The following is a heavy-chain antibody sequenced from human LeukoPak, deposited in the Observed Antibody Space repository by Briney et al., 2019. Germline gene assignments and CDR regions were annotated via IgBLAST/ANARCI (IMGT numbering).Heavy chain of an antibody. CDR2: IYSGGST. D-gene: IGHD3-22*01. CDR1: GFTVSSNY. Sequence: GGSLRLSCAASGFTVSSNYMSWVRHAPGKGLEWVSVIYSGGSTYYADSVKGRFTISRDNSKNTLYLQMNSLRAEDTAVYYCARGNYYDSSGLDYWGQGTLVTVSS. CDR3: ARGNYYDSSGLDY. J-gene: IGHJ4*02. V-gene: IGHV3-53*01.